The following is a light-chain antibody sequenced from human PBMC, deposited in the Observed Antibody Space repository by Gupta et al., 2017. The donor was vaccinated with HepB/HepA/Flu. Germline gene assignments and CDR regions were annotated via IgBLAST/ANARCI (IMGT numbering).Light chain of an antibody. Sequence: DIVMTQSPLSLPVTPGEPASISCRSSQSLLHSNGYNYLDWYLQKPGQSPQLLIYVGSKRDSGVTDRFSGSGEGKDFTLKSSRVEDEDGGVYYCMQDLPTLTFGGGTKMEIK. J-gene: IGKJ4*01. CDR1: QSLLHSNGYNY. V-gene: IGKV2-28*01. CDR2: VGS. CDR3: MQDLPTLT.